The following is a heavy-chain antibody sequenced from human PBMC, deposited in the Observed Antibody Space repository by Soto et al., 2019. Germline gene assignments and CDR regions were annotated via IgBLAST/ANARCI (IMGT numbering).Heavy chain of an antibody. CDR3: ARVPHRATGTTDAFDI. J-gene: IGHJ3*02. CDR2: ISSSSSYT. Sequence: QVQLVESGGGLVKPGGSLRLSCAASGFTFSDYYMSWIRQAPGKGLEWVSYISSSSSYTNYADSVKGRFTISRDNAKNSLYLQMNSLRGEDTAVYYCARVPHRATGTTDAFDIWGQGTMVTVSS. CDR1: GFTFSDYY. V-gene: IGHV3-11*06. D-gene: IGHD1-1*01.